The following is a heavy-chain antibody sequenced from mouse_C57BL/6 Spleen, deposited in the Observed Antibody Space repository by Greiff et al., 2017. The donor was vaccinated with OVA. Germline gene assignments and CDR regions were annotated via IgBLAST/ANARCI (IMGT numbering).Heavy chain of an antibody. D-gene: IGHD2-12*01. J-gene: IGHJ4*01. CDR3: ARWDNDDGGYYAIDD. CDR1: GYTFTSYD. CDR2: IYPRDGST. V-gene: IGHV1-85*01. Sequence: QVQLQQSGPELVKPGASVKLSCKASGYTFTSYDINWVKQRPGQGLEWIGWIYPRDGSTKYNEKFKGKATLTVDTSSSTAYMERHSLTSEDSAVYFCARWDNDDGGYYAIDDRGQGNSETVAS.